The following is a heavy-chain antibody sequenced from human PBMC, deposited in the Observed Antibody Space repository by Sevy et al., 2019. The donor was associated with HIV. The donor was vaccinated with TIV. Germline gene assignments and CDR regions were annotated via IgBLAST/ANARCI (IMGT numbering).Heavy chain of an antibody. V-gene: IGHV4-61*02. J-gene: IGHJ4*02. CDR2: IYTSGST. CDR1: GGSISSGSYY. CDR3: ARDPDYDFWSGYYTGPPL. D-gene: IGHD3-3*01. Sequence: SETLSLTCTVSGGSISSGSYYWSWIRQPAGKGLEWIGRIYTSGSTNYNPSLKSRVTMSVDTSKNQFSLRLGSVTAADTAVYYCARDPDYDFWSGYYTGPPLWGQGTLVTVSS.